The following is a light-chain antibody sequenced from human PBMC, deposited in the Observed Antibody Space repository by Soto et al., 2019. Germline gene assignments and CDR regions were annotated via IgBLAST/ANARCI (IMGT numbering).Light chain of an antibody. J-gene: IGLJ1*01. CDR2: GNS. V-gene: IGLV1-40*01. CDR1: SSNIGAGYD. Sequence: QSVLTQPPSVSGAPGQRVTMSCTGSSSNIGAGYDVHWYQQLPGTAPKLLISGNSNRPSGVPDRFSGSKSGTSASLAITGRQAEDEDDYYCQSSDSSLSGYVFGTGTKLTVL. CDR3: QSSDSSLSGYV.